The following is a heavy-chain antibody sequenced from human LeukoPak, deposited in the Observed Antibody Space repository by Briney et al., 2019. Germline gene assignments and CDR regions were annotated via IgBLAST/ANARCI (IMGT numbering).Heavy chain of an antibody. CDR1: GFTFSSYA. Sequence: PGGSLRLSCAASGFTFSSYAMSWVRQAPGKGLEWVSAISGSGGSTYYADSVKGRFTISRDNSKNTLYLQTNSLRAEDTAVYYCAKDLSRGYSYGYEARGYYYYGMDVWGQGTTVTVSS. CDR3: AKDLSRGYSYGYEARGYYYYGMDV. D-gene: IGHD5-18*01. CDR2: ISGSGGST. V-gene: IGHV3-23*01. J-gene: IGHJ6*02.